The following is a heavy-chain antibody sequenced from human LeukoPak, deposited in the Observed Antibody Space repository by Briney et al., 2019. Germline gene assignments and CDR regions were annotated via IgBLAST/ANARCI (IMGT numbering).Heavy chain of an antibody. CDR2: INPSGGST. CDR1: GYTFTSYY. J-gene: IGHJ5*02. CDR3: ARVPPSVYYYDSSGPSGLDP. D-gene: IGHD3-22*01. V-gene: IGHV1-46*01. Sequence: ASVKVSCKASGYTFTSYYMHWVRQAPGQGLEWMGIINPSGGSTSYAQKFQGRVTMTRDTSTSTVYMELSSLRSDDTAVYYCARVPPSVYYYDSSGPSGLDPWGQGTLVTVSS.